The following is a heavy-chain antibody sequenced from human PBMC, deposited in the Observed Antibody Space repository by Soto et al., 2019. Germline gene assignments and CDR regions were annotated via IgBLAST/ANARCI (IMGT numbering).Heavy chain of an antibody. CDR3: ARGIAVAGTGNFDY. V-gene: IGHV4-39*01. CDR2: IYYRGTT. Sequence: SETLSLTCTVSGGSISSSSYYWGWIRQPPGKGLEWIGSIYYRGTTYYSPSLKSRVTISVDTSKNQFSLKLSSVTAADTAVYYCARGIAVAGTGNFDYWGQGTLVTVSS. D-gene: IGHD6-19*01. J-gene: IGHJ4*02. CDR1: GGSISSSSYY.